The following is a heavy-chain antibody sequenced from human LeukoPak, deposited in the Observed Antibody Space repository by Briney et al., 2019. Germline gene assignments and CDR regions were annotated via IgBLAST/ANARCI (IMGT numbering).Heavy chain of an antibody. J-gene: IGHJ6*03. CDR3: ARGFYYYGSGSYTAYYYYYYMDV. D-gene: IGHD3-10*01. CDR1: GYIFTTYD. CDR2: MNPNTGNT. V-gene: IGHV1-8*03. Sequence: ASVKVSCKASGYIFTTYDINWVRMAPGQGLEWKAWMNPNTGNTGFAQKFQGRVTITRNTSISTAYMELSSLRSEDTAVYYCARGFYYYGSGSYTAYYYYYYMDVWGKGTTVTVSS.